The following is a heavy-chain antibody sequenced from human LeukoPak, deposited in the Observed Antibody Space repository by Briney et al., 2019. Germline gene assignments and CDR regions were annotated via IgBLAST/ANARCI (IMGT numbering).Heavy chain of an antibody. J-gene: IGHJ3*02. Sequence: ESLKISCKGSGYSFTSYWIGWVRQMPGKGLEWMGIIYPGDSDTRYSPSFQGQVTISADKSISTAYLQWSSLKASDTAMYYCARHPDDSSGYDGAFDIWGQGTMVTVSS. V-gene: IGHV5-51*01. CDR3: ARHPDDSSGYDGAFDI. CDR1: GYSFTSYW. D-gene: IGHD3-22*01. CDR2: IYPGDSDT.